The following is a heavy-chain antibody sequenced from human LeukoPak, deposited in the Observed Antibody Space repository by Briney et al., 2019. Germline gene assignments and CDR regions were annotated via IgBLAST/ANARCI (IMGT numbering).Heavy chain of an antibody. CDR2: IQSKTDGGTT. CDR3: ATLTVRGVINI. J-gene: IGHJ4*02. D-gene: IGHD3-10*01. V-gene: IGHV3-15*01. Sequence: GGSLRLSCAASGFTFSSYEMNWVRQAPGKGLEWVGRIQSKTDGGTTEYAAPVKGRFTISRDDSRTTLYLQMNSLKTEDTAVYYCATLTVRGVINIWGQGTPVTVSS. CDR1: GFTFSSYE.